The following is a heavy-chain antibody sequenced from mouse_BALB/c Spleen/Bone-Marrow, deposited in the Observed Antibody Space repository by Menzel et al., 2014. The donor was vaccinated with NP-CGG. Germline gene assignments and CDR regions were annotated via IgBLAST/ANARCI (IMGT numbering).Heavy chain of an antibody. CDR3: ARYALRYDYCALYY. J-gene: IGHJ4*01. D-gene: IGHD1-1*01. CDR1: GFNIKDTY. V-gene: IGHV14-3*02. Sequence: VQLQQTGAELVKPGASVKLSCKDSGFNIKDTYMHWVKQRPEQGLEWIGRIDPANGNTKYDPKFQGKATITADTSSNPAYLQLSSLTSEDTAVYYCARYALRYDYCALYYWGQGPAVTASS. CDR2: IDPANGNT.